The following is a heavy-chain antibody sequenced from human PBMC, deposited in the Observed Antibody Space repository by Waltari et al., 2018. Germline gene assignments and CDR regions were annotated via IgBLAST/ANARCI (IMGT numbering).Heavy chain of an antibody. Sequence: QVQLQESGPGLVKPSETLSLTCAVSGYSISSGYYWGWIRQPPGKGLEWIGSIYHSGGTYYNPSLKSRVTISVDTSKNQFSLKLSSVTAADTAVYYCARIKEMATMDNSDDAFDIWGQGTMVTVSS. CDR1: GYSISSGYY. CDR3: ARIKEMATMDNSDDAFDI. D-gene: IGHD5-12*01. CDR2: IYHSGGT. V-gene: IGHV4-38-2*01. J-gene: IGHJ3*02.